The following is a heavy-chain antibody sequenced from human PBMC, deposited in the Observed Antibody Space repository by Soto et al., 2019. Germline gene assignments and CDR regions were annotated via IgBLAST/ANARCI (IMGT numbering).Heavy chain of an antibody. Sequence: EVQLLESGGGLVQPGGSLRLSCAASGFTFSSYAMRWVRQAPGKGLEWVSAISGSGDSTYYADSVKGRFTISRDNSKNTLDLPMNSLRAEDTAKYYCARRGSGSYYDFWGQGTLVTVSS. D-gene: IGHD1-26*01. CDR2: ISGSGDST. J-gene: IGHJ4*02. CDR3: ARRGSGSYYDF. CDR1: GFTFSSYA. V-gene: IGHV3-23*01.